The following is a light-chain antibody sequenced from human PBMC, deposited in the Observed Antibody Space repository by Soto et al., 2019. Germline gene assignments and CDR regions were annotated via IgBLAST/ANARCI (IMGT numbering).Light chain of an antibody. J-gene: IGKJ3*01. CDR3: LHYDSSPLFT. V-gene: IGKV3-20*01. CDR1: QSVRSGF. CDR2: GAS. Sequence: EIGLTQSPGTLSVSPGERATLSCRASQSVRSGFLAWYQQRPGQAPRLLLYGASSRATGIPDRFTGSGSGTDFTLSISRLEPEDFAVYYCLHYDSSPLFTFGPGTKVDIK.